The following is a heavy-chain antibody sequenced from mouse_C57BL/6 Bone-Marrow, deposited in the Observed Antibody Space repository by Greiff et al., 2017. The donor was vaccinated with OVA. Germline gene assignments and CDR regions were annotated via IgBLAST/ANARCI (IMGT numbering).Heavy chain of an antibody. J-gene: IGHJ3*01. CDR1: GFTIKNTD. D-gene: IGHD2-2*01. Sequence: VQLLQSVAELVRPGASVKLSCTASGFTIKNTDMHWVQQSPEQGLEWIGRIDPANGNTKYAPKFQGKATITADTSSNTAYLQLSSLTSEDTAVYCYASWGSTLVTTDAYWGQRTLVTVSA. V-gene: IGHV14-3*01. CDR3: ASWGSTLVTTDAY. CDR2: IDPANGNT.